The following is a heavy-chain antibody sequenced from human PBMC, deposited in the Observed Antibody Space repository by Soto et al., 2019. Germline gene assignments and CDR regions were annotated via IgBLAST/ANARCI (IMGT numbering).Heavy chain of an antibody. D-gene: IGHD6-19*01. CDR1: GFTFSSYA. V-gene: IGHV3-30-3*01. CDR2: ISYDGSNK. CDR3: ARDLVRLATWGAFDI. Sequence: GGSLRLSCAASGFTFSSYAMHWVRQAPGKGLEWVAVISYDGSNKYYADSVKGRFTISRDNSKNTLYLQMNSLRAEDTAVYYCARDLVRLATWGAFDIWGQGTMVTVSS. J-gene: IGHJ3*02.